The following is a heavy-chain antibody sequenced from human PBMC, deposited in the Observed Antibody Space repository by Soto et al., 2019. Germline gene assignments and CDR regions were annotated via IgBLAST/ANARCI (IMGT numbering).Heavy chain of an antibody. J-gene: IGHJ4*02. Sequence: EVQLVESGGGLVQPGGSLKLSCAASGFTFSGSAMHWVRQASGKGLEWVGRIRSKANSYATAYAASVKGRFTISRDDSKNTAYLQMNSLKTEDTAVYYCTTRLAARPREGGYYWGQGTLVTVSS. CDR3: TTRLAARPREGGYY. V-gene: IGHV3-73*02. D-gene: IGHD6-6*01. CDR2: IRSKANSYAT. CDR1: GFTFSGSA.